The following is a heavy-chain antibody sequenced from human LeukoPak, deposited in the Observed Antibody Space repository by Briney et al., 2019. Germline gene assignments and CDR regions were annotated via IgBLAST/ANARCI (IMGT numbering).Heavy chain of an antibody. CDR2: INHSGST. CDR1: GGSFSGYY. V-gene: IGHV4-34*01. D-gene: IGHD2-15*01. J-gene: IGHJ5*02. Sequence: SETLSLTCAVYGGSFSGYYWSWLRQPPGKGLEWIGEINHSGSTNYNPSLKSRVTISVDTSKNQSSLKLSSVTAADTAVYYCAREVEGIVATLTYGRYNWFDPWGQGTLVTVSS. CDR3: AREVEGIVATLTYGRYNWFDP.